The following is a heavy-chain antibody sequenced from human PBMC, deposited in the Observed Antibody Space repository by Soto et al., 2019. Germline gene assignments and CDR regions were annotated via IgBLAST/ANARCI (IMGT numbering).Heavy chain of an antibody. CDR3: ARHPLGSVYSSSSGGHSDPPYYFDY. D-gene: IGHD6-6*01. CDR2: IYYSGST. J-gene: IGHJ4*02. CDR1: GGSISSSSYY. Sequence: SETLSLTCTVSGGSISSSSYYWGWIRQPPGKGLEWIGSIYYSGSTYYNPSLKSRVTISVDTSKNQFSLKLSSVTAADTAVYYCARHPLGSVYSSSSGGHSDPPYYFDYRCQRTPVTVSS. V-gene: IGHV4-39*01.